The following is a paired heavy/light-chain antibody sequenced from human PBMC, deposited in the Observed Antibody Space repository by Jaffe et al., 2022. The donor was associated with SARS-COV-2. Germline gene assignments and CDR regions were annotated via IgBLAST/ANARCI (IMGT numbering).Light chain of an antibody. CDR3: QQRSNLLT. J-gene: IGKJ4*01. V-gene: IGKV3-11*01. CDR1: QSVSSY. CDR2: DAS. Sequence: EIVLTQSPATLSLSPGERATLSCRASQSVSSYLAWYQQKPGQAPRLLIYDASNRATGIPARFSGSGSGTDFTLTISSLEPEDFAVYYCQQRSNLLTFGGGTKVEIK.
Heavy chain of an antibody. V-gene: IGHV4-59*01. CDR1: GGSISSYY. CDR2: IYYSGST. CDR3: ARDLLVVVPAANYYYYGMDV. J-gene: IGHJ6*02. D-gene: IGHD2-2*01. Sequence: QVQLQESGPGLVKPSETLSLTCTVSGGSISSYYWSWIRQPPGKGLEWIGYIYYSGSTNYNPSLKSRVTISVDTSKNQFSLKLSSVTAADTAVYYCARDLLVVVPAANYYYYGMDVWGQGTTVTVSS.